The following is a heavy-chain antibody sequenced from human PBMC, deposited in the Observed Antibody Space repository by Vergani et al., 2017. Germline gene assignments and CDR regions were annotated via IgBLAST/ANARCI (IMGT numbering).Heavy chain of an antibody. V-gene: IGHV1-69*04. Sequence: QVQLVQSGAEVKKPGSSVKVSCKASGGTFSSYAISWVRQAPGQGLEWMGRIIPILGIANYAQKLEGRVTITADKSTSTAYMELSSLRSEDTAVYYCASRYYYGSGSYYPFDYWGQGTLVTVSS. CDR3: ASRYYYGSGSYYPFDY. CDR2: IIPILGIA. D-gene: IGHD3-10*01. CDR1: GGTFSSYA. J-gene: IGHJ4*02.